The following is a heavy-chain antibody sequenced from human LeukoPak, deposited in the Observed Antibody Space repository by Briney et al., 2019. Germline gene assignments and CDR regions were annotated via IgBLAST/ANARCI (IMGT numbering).Heavy chain of an antibody. D-gene: IGHD4-11*01. Sequence: ASVRVSCKTSGYKFLSHGISWVRQAPGQGLEWLGWIRADNGDTRFAQTFQGRFTMTTDTSTSTAHMELRSLRSDDTAVYYCARDWPTVIADFWGQGTLVTVSS. V-gene: IGHV1-18*04. CDR2: IRADNGDT. CDR3: ARDWPTVIADF. J-gene: IGHJ1*01. CDR1: GYKFLSHG.